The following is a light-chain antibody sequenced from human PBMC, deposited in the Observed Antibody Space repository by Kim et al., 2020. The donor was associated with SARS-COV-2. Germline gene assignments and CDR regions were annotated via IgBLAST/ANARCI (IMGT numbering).Light chain of an antibody. J-gene: IGLJ3*02. CDR3: CSYAGSYTFGV. CDR1: SSDVGGYNY. V-gene: IGLV2-11*01. CDR2: DVS. Sequence: SVTISCTGTSSDVGGYNYVSWYQHHPGKAPKLMIYDVSRRPSGVPDRFSGSKSGNTASLTISGLQAEDEADYYCCSYAGSYTFGVFGGGTQLTVL.